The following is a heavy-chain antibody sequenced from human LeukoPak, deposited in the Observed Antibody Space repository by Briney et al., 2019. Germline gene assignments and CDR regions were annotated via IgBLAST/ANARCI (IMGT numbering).Heavy chain of an antibody. Sequence: VKVSCKASGYTFTGYFVHWVRQAPGQGLQWMGWINPNTGGTNYAQKFQGRVTMTRDTSISTAYMELSRLRSDDTAVYYCASGDYGDPPLNYWGQGTLVTVSS. V-gene: IGHV1-2*02. CDR3: ASGDYGDPPLNY. D-gene: IGHD4/OR15-4a*01. J-gene: IGHJ4*02. CDR2: INPNTGGT. CDR1: GYTFTGYF.